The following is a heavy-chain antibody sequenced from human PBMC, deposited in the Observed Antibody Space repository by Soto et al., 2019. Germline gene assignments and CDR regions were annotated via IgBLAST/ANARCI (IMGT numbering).Heavy chain of an antibody. CDR3: TERGKYDNRVFDY. CDR1: GFTFSGSA. CDR2: IRSKGDNYAT. J-gene: IGHJ4*02. V-gene: IGHV3-73*01. Sequence: EVQLVESGGGLVQPGGSLKLSCAASGFTFSGSAMHWVRQASGKGLEWVGRIRSKGDNYATSYAASVKGRFTISRDDSKDTGYLQRDRLEIEDTAVYYCTERGKYDNRVFDYWSQGTLVTVSS. D-gene: IGHD3-22*01.